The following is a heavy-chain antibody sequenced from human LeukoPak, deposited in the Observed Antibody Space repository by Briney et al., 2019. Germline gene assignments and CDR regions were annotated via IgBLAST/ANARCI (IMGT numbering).Heavy chain of an antibody. J-gene: IGHJ4*02. Sequence: PGGSLRLSCAASGFTFSSYAMSWVRQAPGKGLEWVSAISGSGGSTYYADSVKGRFTISRDNSKNTLYPQMNSLRAEDTAVYYCVKQPDGYWGYYFDYWGQGTLVTVSS. CDR1: GFTFSSYA. CDR3: VKQPDGYWGYYFDY. CDR2: ISGSGGST. D-gene: IGHD5-24*01. V-gene: IGHV3-23*01.